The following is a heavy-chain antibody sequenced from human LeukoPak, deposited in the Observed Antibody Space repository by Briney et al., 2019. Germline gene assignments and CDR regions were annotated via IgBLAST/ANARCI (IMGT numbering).Heavy chain of an antibody. V-gene: IGHV1-46*01. Sequence: GASVKVSCKASGYTFTSHYLHWVRQAPGQGLEWMGLINPSGGSTAYAQKFQGRVTMTRDTSTSTVYMELSSLRSEDTAVYYCARDRTNIYGDAFDIWGQGTMVTVSS. CDR1: GYTFTSHY. CDR2: INPSGGST. D-gene: IGHD5-18*01. CDR3: ARDRTNIYGDAFDI. J-gene: IGHJ3*02.